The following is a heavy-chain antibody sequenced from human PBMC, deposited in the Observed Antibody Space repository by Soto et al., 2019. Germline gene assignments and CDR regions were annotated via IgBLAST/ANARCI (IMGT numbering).Heavy chain of an antibody. J-gene: IGHJ6*02. CDR3: ARASYFGSGIQQKYYYGMDV. CDR2: IIPMFGTP. CDR1: GGAFSNFA. V-gene: IGHV1-69*01. D-gene: IGHD3-10*01. Sequence: QVQLVQSGSEVKRPGSSVRVSCKAPGGAFSNFAITWVRQAPGQGLEWVGGIIPMFGTPNHAHKFQGRVTSTADGSTRTVYMELTSLRFEDTAVYYCARASYFGSGIQQKYYYGMDVWGQGTTVTVSS.